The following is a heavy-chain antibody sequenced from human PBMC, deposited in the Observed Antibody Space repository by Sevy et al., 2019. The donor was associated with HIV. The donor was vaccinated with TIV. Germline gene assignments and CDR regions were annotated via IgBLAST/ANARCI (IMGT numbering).Heavy chain of an antibody. CDR3: ARTFDFWSTYYTGSYYYYGMDV. J-gene: IGHJ6*02. Sequence: GGSLRLSCVASGFTLSSHGMHWVRQAPGKGLEWVSLIWYDGSHKFYADSVKGRFTISRDNSKNTMYLQMTSLRAEDMAVYYCARTFDFWSTYYTGSYYYYGMDVWGQGTTVTVSS. V-gene: IGHV3-33*01. CDR1: GFTLSSHG. D-gene: IGHD3-3*01. CDR2: IWYDGSHK.